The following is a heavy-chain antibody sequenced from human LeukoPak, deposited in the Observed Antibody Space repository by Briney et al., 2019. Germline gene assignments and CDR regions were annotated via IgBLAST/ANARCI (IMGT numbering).Heavy chain of an antibody. J-gene: IGHJ4*02. V-gene: IGHV3-23*01. Sequence: GGSLRLSCAASGFTFSSYAMSWVRQVPGKGLEWVSAISGSGGSTYYADSVKGRFTISRDNSKNTLYLQMNSLRAEDTAVYYCAKISELWETCGGDCYADYWGQGTLVTVSS. D-gene: IGHD2-21*01. CDR1: GFTFSSYA. CDR3: AKISELWETCGGDCYADY. CDR2: ISGSGGST.